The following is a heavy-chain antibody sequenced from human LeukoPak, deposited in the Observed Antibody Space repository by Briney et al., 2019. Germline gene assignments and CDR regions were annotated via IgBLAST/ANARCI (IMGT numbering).Heavy chain of an antibody. CDR3: ARAPGYCSSTSCPSYYGMDV. CDR2: VSGDGAST. CDR1: GFNFVRFG. D-gene: IGHD2-2*01. V-gene: IGHV3-23*01. Sequence: GGSLRLSCAASGFNFVRFGMRWVRQIPGKGLEWISGVSGDGASTDYADSVKGRFTTARDNSKNTLYLQMNSLRAEDTAVYYCARAPGYCSSTSCPSYYGMDVWGQGTTVTVSS. J-gene: IGHJ6*02.